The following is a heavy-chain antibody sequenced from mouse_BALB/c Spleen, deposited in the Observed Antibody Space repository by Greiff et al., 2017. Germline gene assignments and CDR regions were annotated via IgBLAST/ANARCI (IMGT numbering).Heavy chain of an antibody. D-gene: IGHD3-2*01. V-gene: IGHV1-7*01. Sequence: QVQLQQSGAELAKPGASVKMSCKASGYTFTSYWMHWVKQRPGQGLEWIGYINPSTGYTEYNQKFKDKATLTADKSSSTAYMQLSSLTSEDSAVYYCAREDSSGSFAYWGQGTLVTVSA. CDR2: INPSTGYT. J-gene: IGHJ3*01. CDR1: GYTFTSYW. CDR3: AREDSSGSFAY.